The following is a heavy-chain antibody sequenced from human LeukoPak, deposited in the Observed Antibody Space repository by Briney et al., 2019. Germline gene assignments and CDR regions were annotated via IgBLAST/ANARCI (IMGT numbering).Heavy chain of an antibody. D-gene: IGHD3-3*01. J-gene: IGHJ4*02. Sequence: SVKVSCKASGDTFSNYAISWVRQAPGQGLEWMGGIIHIFGTPRYAQKFHGRVTISADESTSTAYMELSRLTSEDTAVYYCASLKGYDFWSGYYGWGQGTRVTVSS. CDR1: GDTFSNYA. CDR2: IIHIFGTP. V-gene: IGHV1-69*13. CDR3: ASLKGYDFWSGYYG.